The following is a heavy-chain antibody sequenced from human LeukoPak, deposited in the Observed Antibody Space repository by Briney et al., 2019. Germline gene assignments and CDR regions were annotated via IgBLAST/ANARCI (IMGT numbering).Heavy chain of an antibody. J-gene: IGHJ6*03. D-gene: IGHD3-3*01. CDR2: INPNSGGT. V-gene: IGHV1-2*02. Sequence: ASVKVSCKASGYTFTGYYMHWVRQVPGQGLEWMGWINPNSGGTNYAQKFQGRVTMTRDTSISTAYMELSRLRSDDTAVYYCARAAPFHDFWSGYPHNYYYYYMDVWGKGTTVTVSS. CDR1: GYTFTGYY. CDR3: ARAAPFHDFWSGYPHNYYYYYMDV.